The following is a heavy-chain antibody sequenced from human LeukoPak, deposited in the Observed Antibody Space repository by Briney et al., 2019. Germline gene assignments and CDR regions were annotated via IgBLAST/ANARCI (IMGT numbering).Heavy chain of an antibody. CDR1: GGSISSYY. D-gene: IGHD1-26*01. J-gene: IGHJ4*02. CDR3: ARRSGSYCDY. V-gene: IGHV4-59*08. Sequence: PSETLSLTCTVSGGSISSYYWSWIRQPPGKGLEWIGYIYYSGSTYYNPSLKSRVTISVDTSKNQFSLKLSSVTAADTAVYYCARRSGSYCDYWGQGTLVTVSS. CDR2: IYYSGST.